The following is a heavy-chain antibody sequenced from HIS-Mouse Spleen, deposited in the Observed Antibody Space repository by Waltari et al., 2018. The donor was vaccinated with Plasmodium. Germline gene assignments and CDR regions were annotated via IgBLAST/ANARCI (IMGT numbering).Heavy chain of an antibody. Sequence: QVQLQESGPGLVKPSQTLSLTCTVSGGSISSGGYYGSWIRQHPGKGLEWIGYIYYSGSTYYNPSLKSRVTISVDTSKNQFSLKLSSVTAADTAVYYCARSIAATVTFYFDYWGQGTLVTVSS. V-gene: IGHV4-31*03. CDR2: IYYSGST. D-gene: IGHD6-13*01. CDR1: GGSISSGGYY. J-gene: IGHJ4*02. CDR3: ARSIAATVTFYFDY.